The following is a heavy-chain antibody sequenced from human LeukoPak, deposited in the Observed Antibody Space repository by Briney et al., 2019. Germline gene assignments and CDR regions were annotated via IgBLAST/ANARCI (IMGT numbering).Heavy chain of an antibody. J-gene: IGHJ4*02. Sequence: PGRSLRLSCAASGFGFGSYNMYWVRQAPGKGLEWVTLISFDGNDKKYADSVKGRFTVSRDNSRNTLFLQMNSLRPEDTAVYYCARMYGSEIDYWGQGTLVTVSS. CDR1: GFGFGSYN. V-gene: IGHV3-30*03. CDR2: ISFDGNDK. D-gene: IGHD3-10*01. CDR3: ARMYGSEIDY.